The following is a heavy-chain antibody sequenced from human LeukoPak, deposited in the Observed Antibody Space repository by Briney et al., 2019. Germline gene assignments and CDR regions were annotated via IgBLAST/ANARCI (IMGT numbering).Heavy chain of an antibody. CDR2: ITASGGST. CDR3: AKGNGYSYGRYYFDY. D-gene: IGHD5-18*01. CDR1: GFTFSSYA. V-gene: IGHV3-23*01. J-gene: IGHJ4*02. Sequence: GGSLRLSCAASGFTFSSYAMGWVRQAPGKGLEWVSAITASGGSTYYADSVKGRFTISRENSKNTLYLQVNSLRAEDTAVYYCAKGNGYSYGRYYFDYWGQGTLVTVSS.